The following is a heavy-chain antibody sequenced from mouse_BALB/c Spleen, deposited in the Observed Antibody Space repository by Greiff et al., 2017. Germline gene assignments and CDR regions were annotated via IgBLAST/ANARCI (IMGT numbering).Heavy chain of an antibody. CDR1: GYTFTSYY. D-gene: IGHD2-3*01. J-gene: IGHJ3*01. CDR2: INPSNGGT. CDR3: TRSRDDGQGFAY. Sequence: QVQLQQSGAELVKPGASVKLSCKASGYTFTSYYMYWVKQRPGQGLEWIGEINPSNGGTNFNEKFKSKATLTVDKSSSTAYMQLSSLTSEDSAVYYCTRSRDDGQGFAYWGQGTLVTVSA. V-gene: IGHV1S81*02.